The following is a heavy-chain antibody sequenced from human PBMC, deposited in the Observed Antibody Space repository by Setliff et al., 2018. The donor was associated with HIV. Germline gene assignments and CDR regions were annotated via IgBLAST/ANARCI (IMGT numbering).Heavy chain of an antibody. V-gene: IGHV1-46*01. Sequence: GASVKVSCKASGYIFTGYYMHWVRQAPGEGLEWVAMINPSDGIPSYAQKFQDRVVVTRDTSRSIAYMELSSLLSEDTAVYFCTRAFPPMIPAAFDIWGLGTLVTVSS. CDR2: INPSDGIP. D-gene: IGHD3-16*01. CDR3: TRAFPPMIPAAFDI. CDR1: GYIFTGYY. J-gene: IGHJ3*02.